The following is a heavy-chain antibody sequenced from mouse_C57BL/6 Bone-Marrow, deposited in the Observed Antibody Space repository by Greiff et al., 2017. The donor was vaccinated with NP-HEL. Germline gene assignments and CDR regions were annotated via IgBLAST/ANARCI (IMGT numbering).Heavy chain of an antibody. CDR2: ISYDGSN. V-gene: IGHV3-6*01. CDR3: ARGVIYYDYDGVDY. CDR1: GYSITSGYY. Sequence: ESGPGLVKPSQSLSLTCSVTGYSITSGYYWNWIRQFPGNKLEWMGYISYDGSNNYNPSLKNRISITRDTSKNQFFLKLNSVTTEDTATYYCARGVIYYDYDGVDYWGQGTTLTVSS. D-gene: IGHD2-4*01. J-gene: IGHJ2*01.